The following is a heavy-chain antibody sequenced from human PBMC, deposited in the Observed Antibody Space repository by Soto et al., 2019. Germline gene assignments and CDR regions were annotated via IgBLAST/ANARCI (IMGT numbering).Heavy chain of an antibody. D-gene: IGHD7-27*01. CDR3: ASGTDFGTAGEHDY. Sequence: QVQLQQWGAGLLKPSETLSLTCAVYGGSFSGYYWSWIRQPPGKGLEWIGEINHSGRTNYNPSLKSRVTRSVDTSKNQFAEKLSSGAAADTSVYYCASGTDFGTAGEHDYLGQGTLVTGSS. J-gene: IGHJ4*02. V-gene: IGHV4-34*01. CDR2: INHSGRT. CDR1: GGSFSGYY.